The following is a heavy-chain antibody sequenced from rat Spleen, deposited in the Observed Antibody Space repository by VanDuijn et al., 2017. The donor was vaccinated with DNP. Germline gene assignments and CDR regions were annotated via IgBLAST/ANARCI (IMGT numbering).Heavy chain of an antibody. Sequence: EPGRSLKLSCVASGFSFRNYYMAWVRQTPTRGLEWVAIISHSDDTTYYPDSVRGRFTISRDNAESSLYLQLGSLKSEDTATYYCAREQHYHFDYWGQGVMVTVSS. CDR2: ISHSDDTT. CDR1: GFSFRNYY. V-gene: IGHV5-27*01. CDR3: AREQHYHFDY. J-gene: IGHJ2*01. D-gene: IGHD1-4*01.